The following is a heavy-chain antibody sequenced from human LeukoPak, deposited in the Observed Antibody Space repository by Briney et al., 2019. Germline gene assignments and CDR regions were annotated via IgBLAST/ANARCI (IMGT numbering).Heavy chain of an antibody. CDR3: ARLGFDFWSGYPSNFFDY. V-gene: IGHV4-4*09. D-gene: IGHD3-3*01. CDR1: GGSISSYY. J-gene: IGHJ4*02. Sequence: KSSETLSLTCTVSGGSISSYYWSWIRQPPGKGLEWIGYIYTSGSTNYNPSLKSRVTISVDTSKNQFSLKLSSVTAADTAVYYCARLGFDFWSGYPSNFFDYWGQGTLVTVSS. CDR2: IYTSGST.